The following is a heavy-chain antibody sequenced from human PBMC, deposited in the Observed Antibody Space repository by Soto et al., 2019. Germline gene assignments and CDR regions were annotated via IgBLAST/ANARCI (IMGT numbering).Heavy chain of an antibody. Sequence: SVKVSCKASGGTFSSYAISWVRQAPGQGLEWMGGIIPIFGTANYAQKFQGRVTITADESTSTAYMELSSLRTEDTAVYYCARDSIVVVVAATPVDYYYGMDVWGQGTTVTVSS. J-gene: IGHJ6*02. D-gene: IGHD2-15*01. CDR2: IIPIFGTA. CDR1: GGTFSSYA. V-gene: IGHV1-69*13. CDR3: ARDSIVVVVAATPVDYYYGMDV.